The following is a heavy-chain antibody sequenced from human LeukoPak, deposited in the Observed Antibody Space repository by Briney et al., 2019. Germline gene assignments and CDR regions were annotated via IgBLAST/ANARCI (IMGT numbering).Heavy chain of an antibody. CDR2: INSDGSTT. D-gene: IGHD2-15*01. J-gene: IGHJ6*02. Sequence: GGSLRLSCAASGFTFSSYWMHWVRQAPGQGLVWVSRINSDGSTTTYADSVKGRFTISRDNAKNTLYLQMNSLRAEDTAVYYCARDLLKGEEYGMDVWGQGTTVTVSS. CDR3: ARDLLKGEEYGMDV. CDR1: GFTFSSYW. V-gene: IGHV3-74*01.